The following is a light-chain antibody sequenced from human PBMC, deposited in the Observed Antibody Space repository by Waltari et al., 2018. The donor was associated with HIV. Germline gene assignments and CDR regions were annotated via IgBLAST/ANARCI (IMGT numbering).Light chain of an antibody. CDR3: QQRSDWPRST. Sequence: EIVLTQSPATLSLSPGERATLSCRASQSVSTYLAWYQQRPDQAPRLLIYDASSRATGIPARFSGSGSGTDFTITISSLEPADFAVYYCQQRSDWPRSTFGGGTKVEIK. V-gene: IGKV3-11*01. CDR1: QSVSTY. J-gene: IGKJ4*01. CDR2: DAS.